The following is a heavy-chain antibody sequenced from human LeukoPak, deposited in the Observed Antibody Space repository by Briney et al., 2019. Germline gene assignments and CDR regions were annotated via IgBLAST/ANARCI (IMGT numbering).Heavy chain of an antibody. J-gene: IGHJ3*02. CDR1: GFTFSNYA. CDR3: ARAWSDDAFDI. D-gene: IGHD2-8*02. V-gene: IGHV3-23*01. CDR2: ISGSGGST. Sequence: PGGSLRLSCAASGFTFSNYAMSWVRQAPGKGLEWVSGISGSGGSTFYADSVKGRFTISRDNAKNSLYLQMNSLRAEDTAVYYCARAWSDDAFDIWGQGTMVTVSS.